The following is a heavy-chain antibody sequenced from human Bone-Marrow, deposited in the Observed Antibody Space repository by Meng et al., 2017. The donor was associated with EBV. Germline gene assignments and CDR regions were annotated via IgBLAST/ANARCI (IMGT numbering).Heavy chain of an antibody. V-gene: IGHV1-69*01. J-gene: IGHJ4*02. CDR1: GGTFSSDA. D-gene: IGHD3-10*01. Sequence: QVQVVESGGEVKKPGSSVKVACKTSGGTFSSDAISWVRQAPGQGLEWMGGLIPMSGAPNYAQKFQGRVTITADESTSTHYMDLSSLRFEDTAVYYCASESGRGYTPDYWGQGTLVTVSS. CDR2: LIPMSGAP. CDR3: ASESGRGYTPDY.